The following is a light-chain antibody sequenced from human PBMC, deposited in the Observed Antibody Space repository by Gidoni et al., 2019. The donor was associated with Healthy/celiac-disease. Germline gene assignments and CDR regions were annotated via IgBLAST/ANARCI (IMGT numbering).Light chain of an antibody. CDR3: QQSYSTPRT. J-gene: IGKJ2*01. V-gene: IGKV1-39*01. CDR2: AAS. CDR1: QSISSY. Sequence: DIKMTQSPSALSASVGDGVTITGRASQSISSYLNWYQQKPGQAPTLLIYAASSLQSGVPSRFSGSGSGTDFTLTISSLQPEDFAAYYCQQSYSTPRTFGQGTKLEIK.